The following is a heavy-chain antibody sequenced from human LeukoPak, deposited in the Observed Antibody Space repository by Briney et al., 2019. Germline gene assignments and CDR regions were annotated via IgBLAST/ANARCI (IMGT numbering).Heavy chain of an antibody. Sequence: PGGSLRLSCAASGVTFSNAWMSWVRQAPGKGLEGVGRIKSKADGGTTDYAAPIKGRCTISRDDSKNTLYMKMNSLKTEDTAVYYCTTVREAAGTDYSYGMDVWGQGTTVTVSS. D-gene: IGHD6-13*01. CDR3: TTVREAAGTDYSYGMDV. CDR2: IKSKADGGTT. J-gene: IGHJ6*02. V-gene: IGHV3-15*01. CDR1: GVTFSNAW.